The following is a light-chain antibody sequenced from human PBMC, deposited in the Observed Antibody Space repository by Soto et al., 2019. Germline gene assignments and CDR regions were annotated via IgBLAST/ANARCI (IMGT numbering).Light chain of an antibody. CDR1: QSVLYSSNNKNY. V-gene: IGKV4-1*01. J-gene: IGKJ2*01. CDR2: WAS. CDR3: QHYYSTPYT. Sequence: DIVMTQSPDSLAVSLSERATINCKSSQSVLYSSNNKNYLAWYQQKPGQPPKLLIYWASTRESGVPDRFIGSGSGTDFTLTISSLQAEDVAVYYCQHYYSTPYTFGQGTKLEIK.